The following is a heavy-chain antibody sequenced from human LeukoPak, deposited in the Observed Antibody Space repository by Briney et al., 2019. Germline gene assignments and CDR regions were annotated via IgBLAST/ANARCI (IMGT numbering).Heavy chain of an antibody. V-gene: IGHV3-7*01. Sequence: GGSLGLSCAASAFTFSNYWMSWVRQAPGKGLEWVANIKEDGSEINYVDSVKGRFTISRDNAKNSLYLQMNSLRVDDTAVYYCARDRGYSAFDYWGQGTLVTVSS. J-gene: IGHJ4*02. CDR2: IKEDGSEI. D-gene: IGHD4-23*01. CDR3: ARDRGYSAFDY. CDR1: AFTFSNYW.